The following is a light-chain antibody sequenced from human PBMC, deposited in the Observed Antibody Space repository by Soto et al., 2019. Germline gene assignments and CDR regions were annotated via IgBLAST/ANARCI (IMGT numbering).Light chain of an antibody. CDR2: SNN. CDR3: AAWDDSLTGFYV. CDR1: RSNIGSNT. V-gene: IGLV1-44*01. J-gene: IGLJ1*01. Sequence: VLTQPPSASGTPGQRVTISCSGSRSNIGSNTVNWYQQLPGSAPKLLIYSNNQRPSGVPDRFSGSKSGTSASLAISGLQSEDEADYYCAAWDDSLTGFYVFGTGTKVTVL.